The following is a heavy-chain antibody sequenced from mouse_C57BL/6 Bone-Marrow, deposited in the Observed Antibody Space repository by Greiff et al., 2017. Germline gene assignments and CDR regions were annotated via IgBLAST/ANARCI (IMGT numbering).Heavy chain of an antibody. Sequence: VQLQQPGAELVMPGASVKLSCKASGYTFTSYWMHWVKQRPGQGLEWIGEIDPSDSYTNYNQKFKGKSTLTVDKSSSTAYMQLSSLTSEDSAVYYCARSYSNYIFAYWGQGTLVTVSA. D-gene: IGHD2-5*01. J-gene: IGHJ3*01. CDR3: ARSYSNYIFAY. CDR1: GYTFTSYW. V-gene: IGHV1-69*01. CDR2: IDPSDSYT.